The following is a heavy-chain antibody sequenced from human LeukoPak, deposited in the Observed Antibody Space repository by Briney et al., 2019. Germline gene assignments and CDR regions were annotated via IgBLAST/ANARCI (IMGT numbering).Heavy chain of an antibody. CDR3: ARVADCCAICDY. Sequence: GGSLRLSCAASGFTFSEHYMEWVRQAPGKGLEWVGRSRKKANSYSTDYAASVKGRFTISRDDSKNSLYLQMNSLKTEDSVVYYFARVADCCAICDYWGQGTPVTVSS. CDR2: SRKKANSYST. J-gene: IGHJ4*02. CDR1: GFTFSEHY. V-gene: IGHV3-72*01. D-gene: IGHD2-21*02.